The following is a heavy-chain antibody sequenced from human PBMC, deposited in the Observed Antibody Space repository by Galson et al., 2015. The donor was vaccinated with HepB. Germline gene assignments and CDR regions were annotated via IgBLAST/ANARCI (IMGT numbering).Heavy chain of an antibody. J-gene: IGHJ4*02. Sequence: SLRLSCAASGFTFSRYAMHWVRQAPGKGLEWVAVIAYDGSNKYYADSVKGRFTISRDNSKNTLYLQMNSLRAEDTAVYYCARESVAAAVAGVFDYWGQGTLVTVS. V-gene: IGHV3-30-3*01. CDR1: GFTFSRYA. CDR3: ARESVAAAVAGVFDY. CDR2: IAYDGSNK. D-gene: IGHD6-13*01.